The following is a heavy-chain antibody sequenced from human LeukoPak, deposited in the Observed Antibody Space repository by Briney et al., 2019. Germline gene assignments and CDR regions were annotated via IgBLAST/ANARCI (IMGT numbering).Heavy chain of an antibody. D-gene: IGHD3-10*01. CDR2: ISGSGGST. CDR1: GFTFSSYA. J-gene: IGHJ4*02. Sequence: GGSLRLSCAASGFTFSSYAMSWVRQAPGKGLEWVSAISGSGGSTYYADSVKGRFTISRDNARNTLYLQMNSLGAEDTAVYYCGRDAVLGSGSVDCWGQGVLVTVSS. CDR3: GRDAVLGSGSVDC. V-gene: IGHV3-23*01.